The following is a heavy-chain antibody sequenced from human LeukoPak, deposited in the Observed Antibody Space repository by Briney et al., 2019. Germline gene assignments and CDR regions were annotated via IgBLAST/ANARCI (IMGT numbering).Heavy chain of an antibody. CDR2: TYYRSKWYN. V-gene: IGHV6-1*01. D-gene: IGHD3-10*01. CDR3: ARDRGPSVVRGIIMSDYYYGMDV. CDR1: GDSVSSNSAT. J-gene: IGHJ6*02. Sequence: SQTLSLTCAISGDSVSSNSATWNWIRQSPSRGLEWLGRTYYRSKWYNDYAVSVKSRITINPDTSKNQFSLQLNSVTPEDTAVYYCARDRGPSVVRGIIMSDYYYGMDVWGQGTTVTVSS.